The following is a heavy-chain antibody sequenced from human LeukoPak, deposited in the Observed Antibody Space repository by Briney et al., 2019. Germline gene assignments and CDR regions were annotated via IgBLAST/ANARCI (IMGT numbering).Heavy chain of an antibody. D-gene: IGHD5-18*01. CDR1: GGSISTYY. J-gene: IGHJ6*02. CDR3: ATRSYGYKYGVDV. CDR2: IYYSGNT. Sequence: KPSETLSLTCTVSGGSISTYYWSWIRQPPGKGLEWIGYIYYSGNTNYNPSLKSRVTISVDTSKKQFSLKLSSVTAADTAVYYCATRSYGYKYGVDVWGQGTTVIVSS. V-gene: IGHV4-59*08.